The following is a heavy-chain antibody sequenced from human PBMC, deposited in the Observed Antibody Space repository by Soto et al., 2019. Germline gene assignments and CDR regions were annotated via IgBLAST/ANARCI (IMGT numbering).Heavy chain of an antibody. J-gene: IGHJ5*02. CDR1: GFTFSDYY. CDR2: ISSSGSTI. Sequence: QVQLVESGGGLVKPGGSLRLSCAASGFTFSDYYMSWIRQAPGKGLEWVSYISSSGSTIYYADSVKGRFTISRDNAKNSLYLQMNSLRAEDTAVYYCARRSAPVTYYDFWSGFQNWFDPWGQGTLVTVSS. V-gene: IGHV3-11*01. D-gene: IGHD3-3*01. CDR3: ARRSAPVTYYDFWSGFQNWFDP.